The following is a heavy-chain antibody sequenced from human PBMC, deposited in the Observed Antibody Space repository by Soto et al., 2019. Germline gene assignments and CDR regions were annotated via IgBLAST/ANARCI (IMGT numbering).Heavy chain of an antibody. CDR2: ISTYNGNT. V-gene: IGHV1-18*04. CDR1: GYTFTGYY. D-gene: IGHD5-18*01. J-gene: IGHJ4*02. CDR3: ARDSYPNTAMVH. Sequence: GAAVKVSCKASGYTFTGYYMHWVRQAPGQGLEWMGWISTYNGNTNYAQKVQGRVTMTTDTSTSTAYMELRSLRSDDTAVYYCARDSYPNTAMVHWGQGTLVTVSS.